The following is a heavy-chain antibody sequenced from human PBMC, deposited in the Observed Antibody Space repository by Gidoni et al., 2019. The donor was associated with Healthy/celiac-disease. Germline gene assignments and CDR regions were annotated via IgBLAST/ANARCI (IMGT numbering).Heavy chain of an antibody. CDR1: GSPFTSYA. J-gene: IGHJ4*02. CDR2: INTNAGNP. CDR3: ARVPDYGGNFFDY. V-gene: IGHV7-4-1*02. Sequence: QVQLVQSGSEVKKPAAAVKVSCKASGSPFTSYAMHWVRQAPGQGREWMGWINTNAGNPTYAQGFTGRFVFSLDTSVSTAYLQISSLKAEDTAVYYCARVPDYGGNFFDYWGQGTLVTVSS. D-gene: IGHD4-17*01.